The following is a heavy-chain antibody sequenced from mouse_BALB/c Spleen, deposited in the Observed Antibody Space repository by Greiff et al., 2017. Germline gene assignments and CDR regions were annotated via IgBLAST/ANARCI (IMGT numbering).Heavy chain of an antibody. D-gene: IGHD2-2*01. CDR1: GFTFSSYA. CDR2: ISSGGST. J-gene: IGHJ3*01. CDR3: ARHFYGYDIAY. Sequence: EVQLVESGGGLVKPGGSLKLSCAASGFTFSSYAMSWVRQTPEKRLEWVASISSGGSTYYPDSVKGRFTISRDNARNILYLQMSSLRSEDTAMYYCARHFYGYDIAYWGPGTLVTVSA. V-gene: IGHV5-6-5*01.